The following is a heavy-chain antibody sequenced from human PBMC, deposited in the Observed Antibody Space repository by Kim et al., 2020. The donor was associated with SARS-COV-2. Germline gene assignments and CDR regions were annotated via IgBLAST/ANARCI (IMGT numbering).Heavy chain of an antibody. D-gene: IGHD2-21*01. CDR3: MKGGWGSIWDH. V-gene: IGHV3-23*01. CDR2: IDGSDGTT. J-gene: IGHJ4*02. CDR1: GFTFTGYA. Sequence: GGSLRLSCTTSGFTFTGYAMSWVRQAPGKGLVWVSSIDGSDGTTYYVDSVKGRFTISRDNSKNTLYLQMSTLRADDTAVYYCMKGGWGSIWDHWGQGTLV.